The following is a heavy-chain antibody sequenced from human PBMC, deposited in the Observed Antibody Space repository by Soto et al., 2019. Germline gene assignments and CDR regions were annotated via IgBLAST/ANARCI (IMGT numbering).Heavy chain of an antibody. J-gene: IGHJ4*02. CDR3: ARDLNLGSFDY. V-gene: IGHV3-48*01. Sequence: EVQLVESGGGLVQPGGSLRLSCAASGFTSGFTFSSYSMNWVRQAPGKGLEWVSYISSSSSTIYYADSVKGRFTISRENAKNSLYLQMNRLRAEDTAVYYCARDLNLGSFDYWGQGTLVTVSS. CDR1: GFTFSSYS. CDR2: ISSSSSTI.